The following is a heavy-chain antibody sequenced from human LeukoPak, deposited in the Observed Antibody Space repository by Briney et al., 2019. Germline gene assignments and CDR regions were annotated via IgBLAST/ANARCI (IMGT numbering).Heavy chain of an antibody. CDR1: GYTFTNYG. J-gene: IGHJ5*02. D-gene: IGHD1-26*01. CDR3: ARDWDAMNNCFDP. Sequence: ASVKVSCKASGYTFTNYGTSWVRQAPGQGLEWMGWISTNIDIRTYAQTLQGRFTMTTDTATTTAYMELNNLTFDDTAVYYCARDWDAMNNCFDPWGQGTPVTVSS. V-gene: IGHV1-18*01. CDR2: ISTNIDIR.